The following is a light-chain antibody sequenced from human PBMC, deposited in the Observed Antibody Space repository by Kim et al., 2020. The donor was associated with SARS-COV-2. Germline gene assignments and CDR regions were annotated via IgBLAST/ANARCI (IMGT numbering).Light chain of an antibody. CDR3: QSYDSDNWV. V-gene: IGLV6-57*01. Sequence: NFMLTQPHSVSESPGKTVTISCTRSSGSIVGDYVQWYQQRPGSSPTSVIYENNQRPSGVPDRFSGSIDSSSNSASLTISGLKTEDEADYYCQSYDSDNWVFGGGTQLTVL. CDR1: SGSIVGDY. J-gene: IGLJ3*02. CDR2: ENN.